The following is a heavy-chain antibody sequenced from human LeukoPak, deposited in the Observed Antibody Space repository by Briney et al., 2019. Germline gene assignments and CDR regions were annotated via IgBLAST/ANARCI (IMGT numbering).Heavy chain of an antibody. CDR1: GFTVSSNY. Sequence: GGSLRLSCAASGFTVSSNYMSWVRQAPGKGLEWVSVIYSGGSTYYADSVKGRFTISRDNSKNTLYLQMNSLRDEDTAVYYCARDYYDSSGYYYGDAFDIWGQGTMVTVSS. J-gene: IGHJ3*02. D-gene: IGHD3-22*01. CDR2: IYSGGST. V-gene: IGHV3-66*01. CDR3: ARDYYDSSGYYYGDAFDI.